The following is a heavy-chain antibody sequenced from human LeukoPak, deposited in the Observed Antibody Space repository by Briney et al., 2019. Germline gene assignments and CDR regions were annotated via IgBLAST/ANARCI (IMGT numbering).Heavy chain of an antibody. J-gene: IGHJ4*02. CDR3: ARDASGYDRSFDY. CDR2: ISGSGNYI. D-gene: IGHD5-12*01. Sequence: GGSLRLSCAASGFTFSSYSMNWVRQAPGKGLEWVSSISGSGNYIYYAGSVKGRFTISRDNAKNSLYLQMNSLRVEDTAVYYCARDASGYDRSFDYWGQGTLVTVSS. CDR1: GFTFSSYS. V-gene: IGHV3-21*06.